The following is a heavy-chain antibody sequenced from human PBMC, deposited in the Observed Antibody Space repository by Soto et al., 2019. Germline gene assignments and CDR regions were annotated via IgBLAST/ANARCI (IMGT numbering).Heavy chain of an antibody. CDR3: ARDGTDFWSGYYTVLFDY. D-gene: IGHD3-3*01. V-gene: IGHV3-7*01. Sequence: EVQLVESGGGLVQPGGSLTLSCAASGFTFSSYWMSWVRQAPGKGLEWVANIKQDGSEKYYVDSVKGRFTISRDNAKNSLYLQMNSLRAEDTAVYYCARDGTDFWSGYYTVLFDYWGQGTLVTVSS. CDR2: IKQDGSEK. J-gene: IGHJ4*02. CDR1: GFTFSSYW.